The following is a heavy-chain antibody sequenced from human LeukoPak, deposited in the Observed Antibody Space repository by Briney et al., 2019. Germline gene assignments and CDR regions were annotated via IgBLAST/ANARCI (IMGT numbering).Heavy chain of an antibody. Sequence: GGSLRLSCAASGFTFSSYWMSWVRQAPGKGLEWVANIKQDGSEKYYVDSVKGRFTISRDNAKNSLYLQMNSLRAEDTAVYYCARVFYGDYFDAFDIWGQGTMVTVSS. CDR1: GFTFSSYW. CDR2: IKQDGSEK. CDR3: ARVFYGDYFDAFDI. D-gene: IGHD4-17*01. V-gene: IGHV3-7*01. J-gene: IGHJ3*02.